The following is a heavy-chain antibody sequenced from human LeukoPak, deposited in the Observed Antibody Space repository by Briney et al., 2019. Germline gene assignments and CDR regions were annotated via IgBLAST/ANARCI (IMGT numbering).Heavy chain of an antibody. V-gene: IGHV1-46*01. J-gene: IGHJ5*02. Sequence: GASVKVSCKASGYTFTSYYMHWVRQAPGQGLEWMGIINPSGGSTSYAQKFQGRVTMTRDTSTSTVYMELSSLRSEDTAVYYCARDTMATSSLRHNWFDPWGQGTLVTVSS. CDR2: INPSGGST. CDR3: ARDTMATSSLRHNWFDP. D-gene: IGHD5-24*01. CDR1: GYTFTSYY.